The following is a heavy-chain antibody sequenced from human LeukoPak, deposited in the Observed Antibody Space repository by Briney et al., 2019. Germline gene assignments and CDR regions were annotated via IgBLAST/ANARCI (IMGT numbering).Heavy chain of an antibody. D-gene: IGHD1-26*01. Sequence: RASVKVSCKASGYTFSSYGIIWVRQAPGQGLQWMGWVSPFNGNTDYAQKLQGRVTMTTDTSTTTAYMELRSLTSDDTAVYYCARRGGSYSHSDFWGQGTLVTVSS. V-gene: IGHV1-18*01. CDR3: ARRGGSYSHSDF. J-gene: IGHJ4*02. CDR1: GYTFSSYG. CDR2: VSPFNGNT.